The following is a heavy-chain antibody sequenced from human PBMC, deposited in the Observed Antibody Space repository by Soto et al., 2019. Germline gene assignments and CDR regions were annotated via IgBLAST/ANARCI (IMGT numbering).Heavy chain of an antibody. CDR2: ISGSGGST. CDR3: AKDQRITMIVVVNTPDY. J-gene: IGHJ4*02. Sequence: GGSLRLSCAASGFTFSSYAMSWVRQAPGKGLEWVSAISGSGGSTYYADSVKGRFTISRDNSKNTLYLQMNSLRAEDTAVYYCAKDQRITMIVVVNTPDYWGQGTLVTVSS. V-gene: IGHV3-23*01. CDR1: GFTFSSYA. D-gene: IGHD3-22*01.